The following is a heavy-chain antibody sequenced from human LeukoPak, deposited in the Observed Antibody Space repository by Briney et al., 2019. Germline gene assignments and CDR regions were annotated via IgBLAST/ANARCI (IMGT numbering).Heavy chain of an antibody. CDR2: IYYSGST. V-gene: IGHV4-31*03. CDR3: ARASGYDSSGYGAFDI. J-gene: IGHJ3*02. Sequence: SETLSLTCTVSGGSLSSGGYYWSWIRQHPGKGLEWIGYIYYSGSTYYNPSLKSRVTISVDTSKNQFSLKLSSVTAADTAVYYCARASGYDSSGYGAFDIWGQGTMVTVSS. CDR1: GGSLSSGGYY. D-gene: IGHD3-22*01.